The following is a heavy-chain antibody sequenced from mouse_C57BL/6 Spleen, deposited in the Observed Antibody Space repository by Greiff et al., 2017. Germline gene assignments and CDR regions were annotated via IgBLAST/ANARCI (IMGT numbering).Heavy chain of an antibody. J-gene: IGHJ1*03. CDR3: GRQESRGTTVVATWNCYFDV. V-gene: IGHV10-1*01. CDR2: IRSKSNNYAT. D-gene: IGHD1-1*01. Sequence: EVKLVESGGGLVQPKGSLKLSCAASGFSFNTYAMNWVRQAPGKGLEWVARIRSKSNNYATYYADSVKDRFTISRDDSESMLYLQMNNLKTEDTAMYYCGRQESRGTTVVATWNCYFDVWGTGTTVTVSS. CDR1: GFSFNTYA.